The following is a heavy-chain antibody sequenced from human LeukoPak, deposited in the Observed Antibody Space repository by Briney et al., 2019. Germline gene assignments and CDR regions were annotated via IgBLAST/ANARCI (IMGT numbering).Heavy chain of an antibody. CDR3: ARNDAYGVGPFDY. CDR1: RYSLTELS. CDR2: IIPIFGTA. V-gene: IGHV1-69*13. Sequence: SVKVSCKVSRYSLTELSMHWVRQAPGQGLEWMGGIIPIFGTANYAQKFQGRVTITADESTSTAYMELSSLRSEDTAVYYCARNDAYGVGPFDYWGQGTLVTVSS. D-gene: IGHD3-16*01. J-gene: IGHJ4*02.